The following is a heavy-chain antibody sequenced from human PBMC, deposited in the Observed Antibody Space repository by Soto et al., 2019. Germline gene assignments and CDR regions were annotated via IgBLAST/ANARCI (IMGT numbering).Heavy chain of an antibody. Sequence: QVQLVQSGAEVKKSGASVKVSCKPSGYSFSDYFIQWVRQAPGQGLEWVAWINPKTAATNYAKKFQGRVSATWDTTSTTAYMELNSLRPDATAVYYCARIKWGLNYYNGMDVWCQATTVIVSS. D-gene: IGHD1-26*01. V-gene: IGHV1-2*02. CDR2: INPKTAAT. CDR3: ARIKWGLNYYNGMDV. CDR1: GYSFSDYF. J-gene: IGHJ6*02.